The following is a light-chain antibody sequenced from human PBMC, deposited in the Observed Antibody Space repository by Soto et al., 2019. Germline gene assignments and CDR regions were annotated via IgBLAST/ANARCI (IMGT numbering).Light chain of an antibody. CDR3: QQYNTFPT. V-gene: IGKV1-5*03. CDR1: ESVNRS. J-gene: IGKJ1*01. Sequence: DVQMTQSPSTLSASVGDRVTITCRAIESVNRSLAWYQQQPGKAPKLLIYEASILEVVVPSRFSGSGSGTDFTLTISSLLHDEFATYYCQQYNTFPTFGQGTKV. CDR2: EAS.